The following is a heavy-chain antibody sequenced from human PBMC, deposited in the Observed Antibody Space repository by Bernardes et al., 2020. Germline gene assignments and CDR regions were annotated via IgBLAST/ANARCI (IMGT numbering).Heavy chain of an antibody. J-gene: IGHJ6*02. CDR2: IYPGDSDT. D-gene: IGHD2-15*01. V-gene: IGHV5-51*01. CDR3: ARHVGNRWSPIKYGMDV. CDR1: GYSFTSYW. Sequence: GESLKISCKGSGYSFTSYWIGWVRQMPGKGLEWMGIIYPGDSDTRYSPSFQGQVTISADKSISTAYLQWSSLKASDTAMYYCARHVGNRWSPIKYGMDVWGQGTTVTVSS.